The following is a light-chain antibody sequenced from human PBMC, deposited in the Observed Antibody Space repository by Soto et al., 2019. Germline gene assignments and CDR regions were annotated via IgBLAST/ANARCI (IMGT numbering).Light chain of an antibody. CDR2: GVT. Sequence: QSALTQPPSASGSPGQSVTISCTGTSSDVGGYDRVSWFQQHPGKAPKLRIYGVTDRISGVPDRFSGSKSGNTASLTVSGLQAEDEADYYCASYGGRDDMIFGGGTKLTVL. J-gene: IGLJ2*01. CDR3: ASYGGRDDMI. CDR1: SSDVGGYDR. V-gene: IGLV2-8*01.